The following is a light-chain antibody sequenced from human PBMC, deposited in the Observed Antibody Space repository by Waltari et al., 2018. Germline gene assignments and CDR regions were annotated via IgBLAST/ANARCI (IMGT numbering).Light chain of an antibody. J-gene: IGKJ1*01. V-gene: IGKV1-6*01. CDR3: LQDYAYPRT. CDR1: QGIAND. CDR2: GTF. Sequence: AIEMTQSPSSLSASVGDRVTITCRASQGIANDLGWYQQKPGKAPNLLIYGTFNLQSGVPSRFRGSPSGTDFTLTISGLQPEDFGTYYCLQDYAYPRTFGQGTTVEIK.